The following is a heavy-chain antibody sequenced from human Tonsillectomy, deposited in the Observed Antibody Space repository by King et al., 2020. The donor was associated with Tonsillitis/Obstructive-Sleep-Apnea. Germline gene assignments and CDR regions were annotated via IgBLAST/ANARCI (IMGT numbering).Heavy chain of an antibody. Sequence: VQLVESGGGLVQPGKSLRLSCAASGFTFSSYWMTWVRQAPGKGLEWVANINQDGTEKYYVDSVKGRFIISRDNAKNSLYLQMNSLRAEDTAMYYCARDMVTTIVLVPFDIWGQGKRVAVSS. J-gene: IGHJ3*02. CDR3: ARDMVTTIVLVPFDI. CDR1: GFTFSSYW. D-gene: IGHD3-22*01. CDR2: INQDGTEK. V-gene: IGHV3-7*01.